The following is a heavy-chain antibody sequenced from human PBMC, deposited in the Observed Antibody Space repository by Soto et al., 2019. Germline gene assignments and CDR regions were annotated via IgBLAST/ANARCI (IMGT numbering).Heavy chain of an antibody. Sequence: QITLKESGPTLVKPTQTLTLTCTFSGFSLSTSGVCVAWFRQPPGKSLQCLALIYWNDDKRYSPSLKSRLTLTKDATKNQVVLTLTNIDPVDTAAYFCARCVSLPLMVGYWGQGTLVTVSS. D-gene: IGHD1-26*01. CDR2: IYWNDDK. CDR3: ARCVSLPLMVGY. V-gene: IGHV2-5*01. J-gene: IGHJ4*02. CDR1: GFSLSTSGVC.